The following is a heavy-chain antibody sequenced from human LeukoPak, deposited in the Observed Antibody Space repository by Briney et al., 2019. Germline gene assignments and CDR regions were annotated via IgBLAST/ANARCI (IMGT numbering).Heavy chain of an antibody. D-gene: IGHD4-17*01. CDR3: AKAAYGDYTPFDY. J-gene: IGHJ4*02. V-gene: IGHV3-23*01. Sequence: GGSLRLSCAASGFTFSNYAMSWVRQAPGKGLEWVSAISSSSGSTFYADSVKGRFTLSRDNSKKTLYLQMNSLRAEDTAVYYCAKAAYGDYTPFDYWGQGTLVTVSS. CDR2: ISSSSGST. CDR1: GFTFSNYA.